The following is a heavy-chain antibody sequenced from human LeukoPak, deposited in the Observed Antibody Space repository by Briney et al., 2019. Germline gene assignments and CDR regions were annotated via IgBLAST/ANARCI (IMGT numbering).Heavy chain of an antibody. CDR1: GFTFSSYE. J-gene: IGHJ4*02. Sequence: PGGSLRLSCAASGFTFSSYEMNWVRQAPGKGLEWVSYISGSASTIYYADSVKGRFTISRDNAKNSLYLQMNSLRAEDTAVHYCTRHIYYEDGFDYWGQGTLVTVSS. CDR3: TRHIYYEDGFDY. CDR2: ISGSASTI. D-gene: IGHD3-22*01. V-gene: IGHV3-48*03.